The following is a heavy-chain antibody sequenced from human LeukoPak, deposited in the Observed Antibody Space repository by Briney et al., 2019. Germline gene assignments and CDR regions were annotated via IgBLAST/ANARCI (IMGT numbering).Heavy chain of an antibody. CDR3: AKVGRAARRHIVVVTATAFDY. Sequence: GGSLRLSCAVSGFTFDDYAMHWVRQAPGKGLEWVSGISWNSGSIGYADSVKGRFTISRDNAKNSLYLQMNSLRAEDTALYYCAKVGRAARRHIVVVTATAFDYWGQGTLVTVSS. CDR2: ISWNSGSI. CDR1: GFTFDDYA. J-gene: IGHJ4*02. D-gene: IGHD2-21*02. V-gene: IGHV3-9*01.